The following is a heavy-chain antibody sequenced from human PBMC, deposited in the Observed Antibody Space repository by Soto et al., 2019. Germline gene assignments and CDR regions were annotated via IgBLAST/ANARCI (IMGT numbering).Heavy chain of an antibody. CDR2: ISGSGGAT. V-gene: IGHV3-23*01. CDR3: AKDAVMVSSSHNYFDC. J-gene: IGHJ4*02. Sequence: GGSLRLSCAASGFFFTTYAMNWVRQAPGKGLEWVSGISGSGGATSYADSVKGRFTISRDNSKNTLYLSMNSLRADDTAVYFCAKDAVMVSSSHNYFDCWGQGTLVTVSS. CDR1: GFFFTTYA. D-gene: IGHD6-13*01.